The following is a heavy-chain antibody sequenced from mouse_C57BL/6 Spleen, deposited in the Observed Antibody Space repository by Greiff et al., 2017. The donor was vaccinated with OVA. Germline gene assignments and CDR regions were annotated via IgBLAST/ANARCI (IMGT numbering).Heavy chain of an antibody. CDR1: GYAFSSSW. D-gene: IGHD2-1*01. CDR3: ARESYYGNFFDY. CDR2: IYPGDGDT. Sequence: QVQLQQSGPELVKPGASVKISCKASGYAFSSSWMNWVKQRPGKGLEWIGRIYPGDGDTNYNGKFKGKATLTADKSSSTAYMQLSSLTSEDSAVYFCARESYYGNFFDYWGQGTTLTVSS. V-gene: IGHV1-82*01. J-gene: IGHJ2*01.